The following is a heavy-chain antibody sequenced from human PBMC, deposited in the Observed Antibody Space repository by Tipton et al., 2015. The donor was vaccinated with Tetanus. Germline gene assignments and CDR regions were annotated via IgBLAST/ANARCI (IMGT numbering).Heavy chain of an antibody. Sequence: SLRLSCAASGFTFSSYGMHWVRQAPGKGLEWEAVIWYDGSNKYYADSVKGRFTISRDNSKNTLYLQMNSLRAEDTAVYYCARDGAYYDFWSGYPMDYWGQGTLVTVSS. J-gene: IGHJ4*02. CDR2: IWYDGSNK. CDR3: ARDGAYYDFWSGYPMDY. CDR1: GFTFSSYG. D-gene: IGHD3-3*01. V-gene: IGHV3-33*01.